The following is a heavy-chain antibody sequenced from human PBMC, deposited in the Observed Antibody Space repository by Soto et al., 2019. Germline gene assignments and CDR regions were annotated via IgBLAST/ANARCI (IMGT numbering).Heavy chain of an antibody. CDR3: ARADDILTGYLFDY. CDR1: GGSISSYY. Sequence: SLTCTVSGGSISSYYWSWIRQPPGKGLEWIGYIYYSGSTNYNPSLKSRVTISVDTSKNQFSLKLSSVTAADTAVYYCARADDILTGYLFDYWGQGTLVTVSS. J-gene: IGHJ4*02. D-gene: IGHD3-9*01. V-gene: IGHV4-59*01. CDR2: IYYSGST.